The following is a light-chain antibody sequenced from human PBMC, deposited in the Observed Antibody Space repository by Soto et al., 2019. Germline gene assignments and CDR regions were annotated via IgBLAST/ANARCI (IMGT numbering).Light chain of an antibody. Sequence: EIELTQSPGTLSLSPGERATLSCRASQSVSSNYLAWYQQRPGQAPRLLIYGASSRATGIPDRFSGSGSGTDFTLTISRLEPEDFAVYYCQQYGNSPQMFGQGTKVEIK. J-gene: IGKJ1*01. CDR1: QSVSSNY. V-gene: IGKV3-20*01. CDR3: QQYGNSPQM. CDR2: GAS.